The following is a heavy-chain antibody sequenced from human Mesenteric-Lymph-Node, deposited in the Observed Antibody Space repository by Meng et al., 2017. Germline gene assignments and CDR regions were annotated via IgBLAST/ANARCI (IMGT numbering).Heavy chain of an antibody. D-gene: IGHD3-22*01. V-gene: IGHV4-31*03. CDR2: IYYSGST. J-gene: IGHJ4*01. Sequence: QVQLQESGPGLVKPSQTLSLTCTVSGGSISSGGHSWSWIRQHPGKGLEGIGYIYYSGSTYYNPSLKSRVILSVDTSKNQFSLKLSAVTAADTAVYYCARVDSSGYFLDYWGQGTLVTVSS. CDR1: GGSISSGGHS. CDR3: ARVDSSGYFLDY.